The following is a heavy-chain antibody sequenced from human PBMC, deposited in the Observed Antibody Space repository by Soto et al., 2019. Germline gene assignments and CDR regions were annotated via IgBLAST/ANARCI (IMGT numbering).Heavy chain of an antibody. CDR1: GESISSSSYY. D-gene: IGHD2-21*02. J-gene: IGHJ4*02. CDR3: ARQRTTVVTQAYFDH. Sequence: SETLSLTCIVSGESISSSSYYWGWIRRPPGKGLEWIGSIYYSGRTYYNPSFKSRVTISIDTSKNQFSLKLSSVTATDTAVYYCARQRTTVVTQAYFDHWGQGALVTVSS. V-gene: IGHV4-39*01. CDR2: IYYSGRT.